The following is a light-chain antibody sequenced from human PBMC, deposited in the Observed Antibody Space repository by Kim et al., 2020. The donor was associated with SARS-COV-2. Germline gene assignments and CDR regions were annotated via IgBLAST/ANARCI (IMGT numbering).Light chain of an antibody. CDR1: QDISTY. Sequence: ASIGDIVTITCRASQDISTYLVWYQQIPEQAPKSLISAASTLQSGVPSRFSGSGSGTEFTLTISSLQSEDFATYYCQQYNYYPGTFGQGTRLEIK. CDR3: QQYNYYPGT. V-gene: IGKV1D-16*01. J-gene: IGKJ5*01. CDR2: AAS.